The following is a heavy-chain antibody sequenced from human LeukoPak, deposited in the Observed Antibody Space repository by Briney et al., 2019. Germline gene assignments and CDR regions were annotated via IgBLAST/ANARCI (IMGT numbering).Heavy chain of an antibody. CDR3: ARDLGTFGSGWGYFDY. J-gene: IGHJ4*02. CDR2: IYYSGST. V-gene: IGHV4-59*01. Sequence: PSETLSLTCTVSGGSISAYYWSWIRQPPGKGLEWIGYIYYSGSTNCNPSLKSRVTMSVDASKNQFSLKMTSLTAADTAVYYCARDLGTFGSGWGYFDYWGQGTLVTVSS. CDR1: GGSISAYY. D-gene: IGHD6-19*01.